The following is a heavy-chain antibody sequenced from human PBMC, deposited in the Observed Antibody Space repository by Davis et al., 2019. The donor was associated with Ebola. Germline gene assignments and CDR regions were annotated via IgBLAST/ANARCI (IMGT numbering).Heavy chain of an antibody. D-gene: IGHD3-10*01. CDR1: GGSISSYY. V-gene: IGHV4-59*08. J-gene: IGHJ5*02. Sequence: PSETLSLTCTVSGGSISSYYWSWIRQPPGKGLEWIGYIYYSGSTNYNPSLKSRVTISVDTSKNQFSLKLSSVTAADTAVYYCARLYYGSGSYLNWFDPWGQGTLVTVSS. CDR3: ARLYYGSGSYLNWFDP. CDR2: IYYSGST.